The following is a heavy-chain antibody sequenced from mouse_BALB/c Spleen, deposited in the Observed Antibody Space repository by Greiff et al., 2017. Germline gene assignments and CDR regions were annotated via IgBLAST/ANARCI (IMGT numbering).Heavy chain of an antibody. J-gene: IGHJ2*01. D-gene: IGHD2-4*01. CDR3: ASEIYYDYDGYFDY. Sequence: QVQLQQSGPELVKPGASVKISCKASGYAFSSSWMNWVKQRPGQGLEWIGRIYPGDGDTNYNGKFKGKATLTADKSSSTAYMQLSSLTSVDSAVYFCASEIYYDYDGYFDYWGQGTTLTVSS. CDR2: IYPGDGDT. V-gene: IGHV1-82*01. CDR1: GYAFSSSW.